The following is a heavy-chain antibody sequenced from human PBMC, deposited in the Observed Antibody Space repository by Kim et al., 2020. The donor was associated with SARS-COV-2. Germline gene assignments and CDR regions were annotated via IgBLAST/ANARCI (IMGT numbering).Heavy chain of an antibody. J-gene: IGHJ4*02. CDR1: GFTFSSYG. CDR3: AREGWFGELSLGFDY. V-gene: IGHV3-33*01. Sequence: GGSLRLSCAASGFTFSSYGMHWVRQAPGKGLEWVAVIWYDGSNKYYADSVKGRFTISRDNSKNTLYLQMNSLRAEDTAVYYCAREGWFGELSLGFDYWGQGPLVTVST. D-gene: IGHD3-10*01. CDR2: IWYDGSNK.